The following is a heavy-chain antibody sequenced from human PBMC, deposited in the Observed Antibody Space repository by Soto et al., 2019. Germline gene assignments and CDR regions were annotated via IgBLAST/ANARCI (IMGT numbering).Heavy chain of an antibody. CDR3: ARAPRIVGVHGWFDP. CDR2: ISSSSSYT. J-gene: IGHJ5*02. CDR1: GFTFSDYY. V-gene: IGHV3-11*06. D-gene: IGHD1-26*01. Sequence: QVQLVESGGGLVKPGGSLRLSCAASGFTFSDYYMSWIRQAPGKGLEWVSYISSSSSYTNYADSVKGRFTISRDNAKNSLYLQMNSLRAEDTAVYYCARAPRIVGVHGWFDPWGQGTLVTVSS.